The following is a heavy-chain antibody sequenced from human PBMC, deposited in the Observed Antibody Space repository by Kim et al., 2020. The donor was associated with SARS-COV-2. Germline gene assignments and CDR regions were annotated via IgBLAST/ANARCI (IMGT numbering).Heavy chain of an antibody. J-gene: IGHJ6*02. CDR2: ISSSSSYI. CDR1: GFTFSSYS. V-gene: IGHV3-21*01. Sequence: GGSLRLSCAASGFTFSSYSMNWVRQAPGKGLEWVSSISSSSSYIYYADSVKGRFTISRDNAKNSLYLQMNSLRAEDTAVYYCARAQTSSSWYESSFYYYYYGMDVWGQGTTVTVSS. D-gene: IGHD6-13*01. CDR3: ARAQTSSSWYESSFYYYYYGMDV.